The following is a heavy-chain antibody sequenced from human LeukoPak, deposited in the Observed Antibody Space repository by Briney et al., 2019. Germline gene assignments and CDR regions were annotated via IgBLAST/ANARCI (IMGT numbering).Heavy chain of an antibody. CDR3: ARAGYCGDGGCRGGSAFDV. CDR2: ISGYTGDA. V-gene: IGHV1-18*01. Sequence: ASVRVSCKTSGYTFTNYDIYWVRQAPGQGLECMGWISGYTGDAKYAQILQGRFTVTTDTSTSTAYMELRSLTYDDTAVYYCARAGYCGDGGCRGGSAFDVWGQGTMVTVSS. D-gene: IGHD2-15*01. J-gene: IGHJ3*01. CDR1: GYTFTNYD.